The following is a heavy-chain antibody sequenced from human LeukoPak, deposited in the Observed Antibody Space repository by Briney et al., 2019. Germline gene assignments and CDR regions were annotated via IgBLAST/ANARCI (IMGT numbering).Heavy chain of an antibody. V-gene: IGHV3-74*01. CDR3: ARDIDEIMITFGGVEVFDY. CDR2: ISSDGSDT. J-gene: IGHJ4*02. D-gene: IGHD3-16*01. CDR1: GFTFRTYW. Sequence: PGGSLRLSCAASGFTFRTYWMHWVRQVPGRGLVWVSRISSDGSDTIYADSVKGRFTISRDNAKNTLYLQMNSLRAEDTAVYYCARDIDEIMITFGGVEVFDYWGQGTLVTVSS.